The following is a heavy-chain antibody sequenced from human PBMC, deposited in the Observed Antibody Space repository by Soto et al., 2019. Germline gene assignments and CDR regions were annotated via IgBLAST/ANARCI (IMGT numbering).Heavy chain of an antibody. CDR3: TLGSWSAETFDI. V-gene: IGHV1-69*02. Sequence: QVQLVQSGAEVKKPGSSVKVSCKASGGTFSTYTIIWVRQAPGQGLEWMGRILPMLDITNSAQRLQGRVTITADKSTSTAYLELSSLRSEDTAVYYCTLGSWSAETFDIWGRGTMGTVSS. D-gene: IGHD6-13*01. CDR2: ILPMLDIT. J-gene: IGHJ3*02. CDR1: GGTFSTYT.